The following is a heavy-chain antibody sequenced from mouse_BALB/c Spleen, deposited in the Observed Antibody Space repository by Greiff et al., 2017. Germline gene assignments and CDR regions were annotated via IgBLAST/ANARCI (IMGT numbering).Heavy chain of an antibody. V-gene: IGHV14-4*02. Sequence: VQLQQSGAELVRSGASVKLSCTASGFNIKDYYMHWVKQRPEQGLEWIGWIDPENGDTEYAPKFQGKATMTADTSSNTAYLQLSSLTSEDTAVYYCKGGYLPWFAYWGQGTLVTVSA. CDR3: KGGYLPWFAY. D-gene: IGHD2-3*01. J-gene: IGHJ3*01. CDR2: IDPENGDT. CDR1: GFNIKDYY.